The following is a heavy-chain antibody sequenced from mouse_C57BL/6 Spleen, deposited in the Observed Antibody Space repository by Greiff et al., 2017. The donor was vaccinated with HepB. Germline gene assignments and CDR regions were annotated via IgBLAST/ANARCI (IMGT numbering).Heavy chain of an antibody. V-gene: IGHV2-9-1*01. J-gene: IGHJ4*01. CDR1: GFSLTSYA. CDR2: IWTGGGT. CDR3: ARITTVVAMDY. D-gene: IGHD1-1*01. Sequence: VKLVESGPGLVAPSQRLSITCTVSGFSLTSYAISWVRQPPGKGLEWLGVIWTGGGTNYNSALNSRLSISKDNSKSQVFLKMNSLQTYDTARYYCARITTVVAMDYWGQGTSVTVSS.